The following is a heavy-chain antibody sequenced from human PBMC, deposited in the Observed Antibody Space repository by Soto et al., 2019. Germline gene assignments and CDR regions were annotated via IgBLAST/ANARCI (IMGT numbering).Heavy chain of an antibody. CDR3: AKDQGSGWYSTLDY. D-gene: IGHD6-19*01. J-gene: IGHJ4*02. CDR2: ISYDGSNK. CDR1: GFTFSSYG. Sequence: QVQLVESGGGVVQPGRSLRLSCAASGFTFSSYGMHWVRQAPGKGLEWVAVISYDGSNKYYADSVKGRFTISRDNSKNTLYLQMNSLRAEDTAVYYCAKDQGSGWYSTLDYWGQGTLVTVSS. V-gene: IGHV3-30*18.